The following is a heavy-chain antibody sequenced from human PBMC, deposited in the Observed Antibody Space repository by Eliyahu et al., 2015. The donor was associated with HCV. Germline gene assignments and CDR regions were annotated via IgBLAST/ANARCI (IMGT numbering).Heavy chain of an antibody. CDR1: GGSISSSSYY. Sequence: QLQLQESGPGLVKPSETLSLTCSVSGGSISSSSYYWGWIRQPPGKGLGWIGSIYYSGSTYYNPSVKSRVTISVDTSKNQFSLKLSSVTAADTAVYYCARHYYYDSWSGYYFWFDPWGQGTLVTVSS. V-gene: IGHV4-39*01. CDR2: IYYSGST. J-gene: IGHJ5*02. CDR3: ARHYYYDSWSGYYFWFDP. D-gene: IGHD3-3*01.